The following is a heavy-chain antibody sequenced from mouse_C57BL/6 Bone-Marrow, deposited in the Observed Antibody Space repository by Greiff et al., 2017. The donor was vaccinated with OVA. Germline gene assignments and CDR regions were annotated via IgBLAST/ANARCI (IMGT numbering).Heavy chain of an antibody. CDR2: ISDGGSYT. D-gene: IGHD2-2*01. CDR1: GFTFGSYA. J-gene: IGHJ2*01. CDR3: ARPPLWLRRGGYFDY. Sequence: VQLQESGGGLVKPGGSLKLSCAASGFTFGSYAMSWVRQTPEKRLEWVATISDGGSYTYYPDNVKGRFTISRDNAKNNLYLQMSHLKSEDTAMYYCARPPLWLRRGGYFDYWGQGTTLTVSS. V-gene: IGHV5-4*01.